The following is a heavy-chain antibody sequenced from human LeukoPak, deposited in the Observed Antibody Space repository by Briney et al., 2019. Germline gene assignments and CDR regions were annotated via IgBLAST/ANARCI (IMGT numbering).Heavy chain of an antibody. D-gene: IGHD6-19*01. CDR1: GDSISGNY. J-gene: IGHJ4*02. V-gene: IGHV4-59*08. Sequence: SETLSLTCTVSGDSISGNYWTWIRQPPGKGLEWIASIFYTGSSSYNPSLKTRVTISVDTSKNQLFLKLSSVTAADTAVYYCARQMAVAGDFDYWGQGTLVTVSS. CDR3: ARQMAVAGDFDY. CDR2: IFYTGSS.